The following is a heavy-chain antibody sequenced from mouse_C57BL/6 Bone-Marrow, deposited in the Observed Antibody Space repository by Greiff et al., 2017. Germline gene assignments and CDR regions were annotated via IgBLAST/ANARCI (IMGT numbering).Heavy chain of an antibody. V-gene: IGHV7-1*01. CDR2: SRNKANDYTT. Sequence: EVKLVESGGGLVQSGRSLRLSCATSGFTFSNFYMEWVRQAPGKGLEWIAASRNKANDYTTEYSASLKGRFIVSRDTSQSILYLQMNALRAEDTAIYYCARDYYGYFDVWGTGTTVTVSS. J-gene: IGHJ1*03. CDR3: ARDYYGYFDV. CDR1: GFTFSNFY.